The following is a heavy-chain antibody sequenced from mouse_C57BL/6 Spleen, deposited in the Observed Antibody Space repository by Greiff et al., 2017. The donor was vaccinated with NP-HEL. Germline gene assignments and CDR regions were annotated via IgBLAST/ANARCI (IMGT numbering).Heavy chain of an antibody. CDR1: GYTFTDYN. D-gene: IGHD1-1*01. CDR2: INPNNGGT. V-gene: IGHV1-18*01. CDR3: ARSPHYYGSRYAMGY. J-gene: IGHJ4*01. Sequence: EVKLQESGPELVKPGASVKIPCKASGYTFTDYNMDWVKQSHGKSLEWIGDINPNNGGTIYNQKFKGKATLTVDKSSSTAYMELRSLTSEYTAGYNCARSPHYYGSRYAMGYRGQGNSETVSS.